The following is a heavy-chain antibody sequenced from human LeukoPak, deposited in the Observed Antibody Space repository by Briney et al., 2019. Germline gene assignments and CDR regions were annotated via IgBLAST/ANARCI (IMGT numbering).Heavy chain of an antibody. J-gene: IGHJ6*03. CDR3: ARADSSIAARLSRSSIFNYYYYMDV. Sequence: GGSLRLSCAASGFTFTNYWMSWVRQAPGKGLELVANIKQDRSEKYYVDSVKGRFTISRDNAKNSLYLQMNSLRAEDTAVYYCARADSSIAARLSRSSIFNYYYYMDVWGKGTTVTVSS. CDR2: IKQDRSEK. D-gene: IGHD6-6*01. CDR1: GFTFTNYW. V-gene: IGHV3-7*01.